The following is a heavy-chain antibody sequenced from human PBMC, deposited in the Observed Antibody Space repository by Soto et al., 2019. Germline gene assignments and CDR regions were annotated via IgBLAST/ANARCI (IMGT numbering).Heavy chain of an antibody. D-gene: IGHD1-1*01. J-gene: IGHJ4*02. V-gene: IGHV3-74*01. Sequence: GGSLRLSCAASGFTFSSYWMHWVRQAPGKGLVWVSRINRDGSSINYADSARGRVTISRDNAKNTLYLQVNGLRAEDTAVYYCAREMATTGEYYFDYWGQGILVTVSS. CDR1: GFTFSSYW. CDR3: AREMATTGEYYFDY. CDR2: INRDGSSI.